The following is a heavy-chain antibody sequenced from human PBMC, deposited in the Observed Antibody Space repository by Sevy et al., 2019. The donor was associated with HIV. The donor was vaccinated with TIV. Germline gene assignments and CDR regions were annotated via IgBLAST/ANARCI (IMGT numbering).Heavy chain of an antibody. CDR3: AREIVGATGDAFDI. J-gene: IGHJ3*02. CDR2: INPNSGGT. V-gene: IGHV1-2*02. D-gene: IGHD1-26*01. CDR1: GYTFTGYY. Sequence: ASVKVSCKASGYTFTGYYMHWVRQAPGQGLEWMGWINPNSGGTNYAQKFQGRVTMTRDTSISTAYMELNRLRSDDTAVYYCAREIVGATGDAFDIWGQGTMVTVSS.